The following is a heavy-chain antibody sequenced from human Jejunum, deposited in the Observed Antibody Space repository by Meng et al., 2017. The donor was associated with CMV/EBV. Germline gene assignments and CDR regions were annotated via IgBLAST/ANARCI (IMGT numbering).Heavy chain of an antibody. CDR2: IKEDGTEK. CDR3: ARQAGTY. J-gene: IGHJ4*02. CDR1: GFTFSNYW. D-gene: IGHD6-13*01. V-gene: IGHV3-7*01. Sequence: LKISCAGSGFTFSNYWMSWVRQAPGKGLECVANIKEDGTEKYYVDSVKGRFTISRDNAKNSLYLQMNSLRAEDTAVYYCARQAGTYWGQGTLVTVSS.